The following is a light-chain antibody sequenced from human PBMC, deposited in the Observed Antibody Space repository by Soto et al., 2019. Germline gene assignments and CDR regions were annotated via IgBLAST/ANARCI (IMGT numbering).Light chain of an antibody. Sequence: QSVLTQPPSASGTPGQRVTISCSGSSSNIGSHSVNWYQQLPRTAPKLLIYSNDQRPSGVPDRFSGSKSGTSASLAISGLQSEDEADYYCAAWDDSLIGPVFGGGTKLTV. J-gene: IGLJ3*02. CDR1: SSNIGSHS. CDR2: SND. CDR3: AAWDDSLIGPV. V-gene: IGLV1-44*01.